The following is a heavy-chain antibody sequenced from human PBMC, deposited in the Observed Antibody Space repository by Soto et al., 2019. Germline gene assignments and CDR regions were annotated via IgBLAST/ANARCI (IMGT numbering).Heavy chain of an antibody. CDR2: ISSSSSTI. CDR3: ARDDRDDYGDY. D-gene: IGHD2-21*01. Sequence: GGSLRLSCAASGFTFSSYSMNWVRQAPGKGLEWVSYISSSSSTIYYADSVKGRFTISRDNAKNSLYLQMNSLRAEDTAVYYCARDDRDDYGDYWGQGTLVTVSS. J-gene: IGHJ4*02. V-gene: IGHV3-48*01. CDR1: GFTFSSYS.